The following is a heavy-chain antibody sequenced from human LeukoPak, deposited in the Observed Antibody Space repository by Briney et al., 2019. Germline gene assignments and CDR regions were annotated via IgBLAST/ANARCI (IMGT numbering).Heavy chain of an antibody. CDR2: IWSDGSKK. J-gene: IGHJ2*01. CDR1: GFTFSTYG. Sequence: GGSLRLSCVASGFTFSTYGMHWVRQAPGKGLEWVAVIWSDGSKKYYADSVKGRFTISRDNSKNTLYLQMDSLRAEDTAVYYCARLAYCGGDCYWFDLWGRGTLVTISS. CDR3: ARLAYCGGDCYWFDL. D-gene: IGHD2-21*02. V-gene: IGHV3-33*01.